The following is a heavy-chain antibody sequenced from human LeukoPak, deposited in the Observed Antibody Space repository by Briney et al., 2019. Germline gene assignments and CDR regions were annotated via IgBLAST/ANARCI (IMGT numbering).Heavy chain of an antibody. CDR3: ARDGPAQMVDLDY. Sequence: VASVKVSCKASGYTFSGTGWYLYWLRQAPGQGLECMGWIHPNNGDTAYAQKFGGRVAMTRDTSISTAYMELRRLRPDDTAVYFCARDGPAQMVDLDYWGQGTLVTVSS. D-gene: IGHD3-10*01. CDR2: IHPNNGDT. CDR1: GYTFSGTGWY. J-gene: IGHJ4*02. V-gene: IGHV1-2*02.